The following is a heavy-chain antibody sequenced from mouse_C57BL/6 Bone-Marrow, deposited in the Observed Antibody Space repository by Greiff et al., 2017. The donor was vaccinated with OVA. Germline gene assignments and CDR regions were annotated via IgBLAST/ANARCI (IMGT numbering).Heavy chain of an antibody. D-gene: IGHD3-1*01. V-gene: IGHV5-17*01. CDR2: ISSGSSTI. CDR3: ARPVGTDYYAMDY. J-gene: IGHJ4*01. CDR1: GFTFSDYG. Sequence: EVKLVESGGGLVKPGGSLKLSCAASGFTFSDYGMHWVRQAPEKGLERVAYISSGSSTIYYADTVKGRFTISRDNAKNTLFLQMTSLRSEDTAMYYCARPVGTDYYAMDYWGQGTSVTVSS.